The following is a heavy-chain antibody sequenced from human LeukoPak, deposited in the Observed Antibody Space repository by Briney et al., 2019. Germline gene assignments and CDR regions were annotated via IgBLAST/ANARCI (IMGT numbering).Heavy chain of an antibody. J-gene: IGHJ4*02. CDR3: ASEYYDSSGYTR. V-gene: IGHV3-30*04. Sequence: PGRSLRLSCAASGVTFSSYAMHWVRQAPGKGLEWVAVISYDGSNKYYADSVKGRFTISRDNSKNTLYLQMNSPRAEDTAVYYCASEYYDSSGYTRWGQGTLVTVCS. CDR1: GVTFSSYA. CDR2: ISYDGSNK. D-gene: IGHD3-22*01.